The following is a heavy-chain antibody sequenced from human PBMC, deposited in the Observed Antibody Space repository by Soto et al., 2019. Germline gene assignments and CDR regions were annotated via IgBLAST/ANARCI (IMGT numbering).Heavy chain of an antibody. CDR2: INQSGTT. D-gene: IGHD6-19*01. V-gene: IGHV4-34*01. J-gene: IGHJ5*02. CDR1: GGSLSAFH. Sequence: QVQLQQWGAGLLQPSETLSLTCAVYGGSLSAFHWGWIRQPPGKGLEWIGEINQSGTTTYNPSLKSRVTISVDMSKKQFSLKLNSVTAADTAVYYCVRGIPVSGTSGWFDPWGQGALVTVSS. CDR3: VRGIPVSGTSGWFDP.